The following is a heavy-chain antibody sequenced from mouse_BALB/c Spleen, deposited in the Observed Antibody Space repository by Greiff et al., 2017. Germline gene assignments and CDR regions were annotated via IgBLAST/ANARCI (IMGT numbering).Heavy chain of an antibody. CDR2: ILPGSGST. CDR3: ASKKYYRYGFDY. J-gene: IGHJ2*01. Sequence: VQLQQSGAELMKPGASVKISCKATGYTFSSYWIEWVKQRPGHGLEWIGEILPGSGSTNYNEKFKGKATFTADTSSNTAYMQLSSLTSEDSAVYYCASKKYYRYGFDYWGQGTTLTVSS. D-gene: IGHD2-14*01. CDR1: GYTFSSYW. V-gene: IGHV1-9*01.